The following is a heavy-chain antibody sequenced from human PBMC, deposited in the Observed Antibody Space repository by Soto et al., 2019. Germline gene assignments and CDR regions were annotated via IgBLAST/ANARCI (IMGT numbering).Heavy chain of an antibody. CDR2: INANSGDT. J-gene: IGHJ4*02. Sequence: ASVKVSCKASGYTFSGHYMHWIRQAPGQGPEWLGWINANSGDTDRAPKFQDRLTMTRDTSISTAYMELSTLRSDDTAVYYCARGGALDGTSPPFNHWGQGTLVTVSS. V-gene: IGHV1-2*02. CDR1: GYTFSGHY. D-gene: IGHD6-19*01. CDR3: ARGGALDGTSPPFNH.